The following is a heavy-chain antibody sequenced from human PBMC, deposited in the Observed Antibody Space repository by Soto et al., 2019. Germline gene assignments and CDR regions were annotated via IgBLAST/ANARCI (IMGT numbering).Heavy chain of an antibody. D-gene: IGHD1-26*01. CDR3: ARGRLGGAAD. V-gene: IGHV4-34*01. CDR1: GGSFSGYY. Sequence: QVQLQQWGAGLLKPSETLSLTCAVYGGSFSGYYWSWIRQPPGKGLEWIGEINQSGGTNYNPSLKRRVTISVDTSKKQFSLKLSSGTAADTAVYYCARGRLGGAADWGQGTLVTVSS. J-gene: IGHJ4*02. CDR2: INQSGGT.